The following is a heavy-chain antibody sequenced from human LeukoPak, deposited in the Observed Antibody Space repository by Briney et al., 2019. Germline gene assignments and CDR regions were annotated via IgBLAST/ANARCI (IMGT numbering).Heavy chain of an antibody. CDR1: GYIFTSYW. J-gene: IGHJ2*01. CDR2: IYPGDSDT. CDR3: AMVRGAVDWYFDL. V-gene: IGHV5-51*01. D-gene: IGHD3-10*01. Sequence: HGESLKISCKGSGYIFTSYWIGWVRQLPGKGLEWMGIIYPGDSDTRYSPSFQGQVTISADKSISTAYLQWSSLKASDTAMYYCAMVRGAVDWYFDLWGRGTLVTVSS.